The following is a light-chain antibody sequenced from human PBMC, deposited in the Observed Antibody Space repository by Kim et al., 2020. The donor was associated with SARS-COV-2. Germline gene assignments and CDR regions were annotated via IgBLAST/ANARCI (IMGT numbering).Light chain of an antibody. CDR3: QQYSSSWT. Sequence: SGSVGDKVTITGRASQRISNWLAWYQHRPGKAPNLLFYRASILESGVPSRFTGSGSGTEFPLTISSLQADDFATYYYQQYSSSWTFGQGTKVDIK. CDR2: RAS. CDR1: QRISNW. J-gene: IGKJ1*01. V-gene: IGKV1-5*03.